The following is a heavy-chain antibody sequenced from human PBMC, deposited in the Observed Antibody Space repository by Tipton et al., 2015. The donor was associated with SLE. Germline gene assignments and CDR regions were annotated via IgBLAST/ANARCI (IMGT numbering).Heavy chain of an antibody. Sequence: VQLVQSGAEVKKPGESLKISCKGSGYSFTNYWIGWVRQMPGKGLEWMGITYPGDSDTRYSPSFQGQVTISVDKSIRTAYLQWRSLKASDTALYYCARTGSTNSHWFDSWGQGTLVTVSS. CDR1: GYSFTNYW. J-gene: IGHJ5*01. CDR3: ARTGSTNSHWFDS. V-gene: IGHV5-51*03. D-gene: IGHD2-8*01. CDR2: TYPGDSDT.